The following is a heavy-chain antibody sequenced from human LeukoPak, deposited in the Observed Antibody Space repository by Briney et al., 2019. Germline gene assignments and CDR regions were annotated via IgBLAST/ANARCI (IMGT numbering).Heavy chain of an antibody. CDR2: INPNTGAT. J-gene: IGHJ5*02. Sequence: ASVKVSCKASGYTFNSHGISWVRQAPGPGLEWMGWINPNTGATNYAQNFQGRVTMTRDTSNSTAYMELSSLTSDDTAVYYCARPTLQTLGAWGQGTLVTVSS. CDR1: GYTFNSHG. D-gene: IGHD3-10*01. V-gene: IGHV1-2*02. CDR3: ARPTLQTLGA.